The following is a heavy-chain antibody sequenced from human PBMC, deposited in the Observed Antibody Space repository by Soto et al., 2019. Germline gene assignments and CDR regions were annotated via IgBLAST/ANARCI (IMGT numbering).Heavy chain of an antibody. V-gene: IGHV4-59*08. J-gene: IGHJ5*02. Sequence: QVQLQESGPGLVKPSETLSLTCTVSGGSISSYYWSWIRQPPGKGLEWIGYIYYSGSTNYNPSLKSRVTISVDTSKNQFSLKLSSVTAADTAVYYCARHEDLSPYSITGTNFWFDPWGQGTLVTVSS. CDR2: IYYSGST. CDR3: ARHEDLSPYSITGTNFWFDP. D-gene: IGHD1-7*01. CDR1: GGSISSYY.